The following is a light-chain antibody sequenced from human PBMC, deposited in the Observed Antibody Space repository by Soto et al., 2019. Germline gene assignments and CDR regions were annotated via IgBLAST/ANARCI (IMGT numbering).Light chain of an antibody. Sequence: EIVLTQSPATLSLSPGERAALSCRASQSVSSYLAWYQQKPGQAPRLLIYDASKRAPGIPARFTGSGSGTDFTLTLSSLEPEDFAAYFCQQRSNWPSTFGGGTKVEI. CDR2: DAS. J-gene: IGKJ4*01. CDR1: QSVSSY. V-gene: IGKV3-11*01. CDR3: QQRSNWPST.